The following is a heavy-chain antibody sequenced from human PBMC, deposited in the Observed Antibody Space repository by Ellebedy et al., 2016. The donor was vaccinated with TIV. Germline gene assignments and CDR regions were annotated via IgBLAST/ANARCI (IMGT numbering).Heavy chain of an antibody. CDR3: AAYCTSLTCYKTFDS. Sequence: SETLSLXXTVSGGTISSGGYYWNWIRQHPGKGLEWIGYIYYCGSTYYNPSLESRVVMSVDTSKNEFSLNLTSMTAADTAVYYCAAYCTSLTCYKTFDSWGQGTLVTVSS. V-gene: IGHV4-31*03. CDR2: IYYCGST. J-gene: IGHJ4*02. CDR1: GGTISSGGYY. D-gene: IGHD2-2*01.